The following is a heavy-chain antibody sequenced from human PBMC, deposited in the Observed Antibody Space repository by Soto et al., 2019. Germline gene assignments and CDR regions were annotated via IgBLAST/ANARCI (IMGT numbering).Heavy chain of an antibody. V-gene: IGHV1-3*05. J-gene: IGHJ4*02. CDR2: INAGNGNT. Sequence: QVQLVQSGAEEKKPGASVTVSCTASGYTFTNYAMHWVRQAPGQRLEWMGWINAGNGNTKYSRKFQGRVTITRDTSASTAYMELSSLRSEDTAVYYCARVSGYYLPDYWGQGTLVTVSS. D-gene: IGHD5-12*01. CDR3: ARVSGYYLPDY. CDR1: GYTFTNYA.